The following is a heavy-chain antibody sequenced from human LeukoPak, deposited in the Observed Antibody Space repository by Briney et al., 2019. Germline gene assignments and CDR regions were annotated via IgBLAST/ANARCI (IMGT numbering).Heavy chain of an antibody. V-gene: IGHV3-11*01. CDR3: ARVRIAGDYFDY. J-gene: IGHJ4*02. CDR2: ISSSGSSI. Sequence: GGSLRLSCAASGFTFSDYYMSWIRQAPGKGLEWVSYISSSGSSIYYADSVKGRFTISRDNAKNSLYLQMNSLRAEDTAVYYCARVRIAGDYFDYWGQGTLVTVSS. CDR1: GFTFSDYY. D-gene: IGHD1-14*01.